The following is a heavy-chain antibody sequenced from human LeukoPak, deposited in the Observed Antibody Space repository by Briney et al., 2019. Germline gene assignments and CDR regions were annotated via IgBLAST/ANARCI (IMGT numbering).Heavy chain of an antibody. CDR2: INTSGST. CDR3: ARGKLYSGSGRYGVYYFDY. V-gene: IGHV4-61*02. Sequence: PSETLSLTCTVSGGSITSGSDYWSWIRQPAGKGLEWIGRINTSGSTNYNPSLQSRVTISLDTSKNQFSLNLSSVTAADTAVYYCARGKLYSGSGRYGVYYFDYWGQGTLVTVSS. J-gene: IGHJ4*02. CDR1: GGSITSGSDY. D-gene: IGHD3-10*01.